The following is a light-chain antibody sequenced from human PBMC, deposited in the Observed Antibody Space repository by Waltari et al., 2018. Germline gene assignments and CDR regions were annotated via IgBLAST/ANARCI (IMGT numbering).Light chain of an antibody. CDR1: QSVFYNSNNKHY. V-gene: IGKV4-1*01. J-gene: IGKJ2*03. Sequence: DIVMTQSQDSLAVSLGEGANITCKSSQSVFYNSNNKHYLAWYQQKVGQPPKLLIYWASSRESGVPDRFSGSVSGTDFTLTISSLQAEDVAVYYCQQYYTAPYSFGQATKLEIK. CDR3: QQYYTAPYS. CDR2: WAS.